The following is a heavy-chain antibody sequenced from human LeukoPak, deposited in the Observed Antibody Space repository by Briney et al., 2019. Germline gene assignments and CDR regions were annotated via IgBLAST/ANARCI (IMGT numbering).Heavy chain of an antibody. Sequence: PSETLSLTCTVSGGSISSYYWSWIRQPAGKGLEWIGRIYTSGSTNYNPSLKSRVTMSVDTSKNQFSLKLSSVTAADTAVYYCARETGHVTIFGVVYYFDYWGQGTLVTVSS. V-gene: IGHV4-4*07. CDR2: IYTSGST. D-gene: IGHD3-3*01. CDR3: ARETGHVTIFGVVYYFDY. J-gene: IGHJ4*02. CDR1: GGSISSYY.